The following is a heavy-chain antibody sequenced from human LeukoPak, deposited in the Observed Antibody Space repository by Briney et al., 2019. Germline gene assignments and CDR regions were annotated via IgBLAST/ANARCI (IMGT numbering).Heavy chain of an antibody. CDR3: VKDPYGDYCY. D-gene: IGHD4-17*01. J-gene: IGHJ4*02. CDR1: GFPFSRYG. Sequence: GGPLRLSCSASGFPFSRYGLHWVRQAPGKGLEYVSAISSNGGSTYYADSVKGRFTISRDNSKNTLYLQMSSLRTEDTAVYYCVKDPYGDYCYWGQGTLVTVSS. CDR2: ISSNGGST. V-gene: IGHV3-64D*08.